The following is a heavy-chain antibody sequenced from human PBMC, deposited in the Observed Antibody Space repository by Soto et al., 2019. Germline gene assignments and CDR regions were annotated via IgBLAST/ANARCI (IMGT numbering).Heavy chain of an antibody. CDR3: ARAKFESTGWHQFDI. CDR1: GGSFTGHC. D-gene: IGHD7-27*01. Sequence: SETLSRTCTVSGGSFTGHCWSWVRQPPGKGLEWIGEVSHSGNTKYYPSLRSRVTLSVDSSKNQISLALTSVTAADTAVYYCARAKFESTGWHQFDIWGQGTLVTVSS. J-gene: IGHJ4*02. CDR2: VSHSGNT. V-gene: IGHV4-34*01.